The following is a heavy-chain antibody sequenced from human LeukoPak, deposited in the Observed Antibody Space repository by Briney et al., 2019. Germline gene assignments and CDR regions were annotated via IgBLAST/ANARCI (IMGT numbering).Heavy chain of an antibody. V-gene: IGHV4-59*01. CDR3: ARDVNY. CDR2: IVFSGTT. J-gene: IGHJ4*02. Sequence: SETLSLTCTVSGGSFSNFYWSWIRQSPGKGLDWIGYIVFSGTTNYNHSLRSRATISVDTSKNQFSLRLASVTASDTAVYYCARDVNYWGQGTLVTVSS. CDR1: GGSFSNFY.